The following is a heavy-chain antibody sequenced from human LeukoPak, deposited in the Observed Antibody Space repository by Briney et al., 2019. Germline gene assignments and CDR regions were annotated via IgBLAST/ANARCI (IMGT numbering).Heavy chain of an antibody. CDR1: GGSISSGGYY. CDR3: ARVVSFDYDSSGRSYFDY. V-gene: IGHV4-30-2*01. D-gene: IGHD3-22*01. J-gene: IGHJ4*02. CDR2: IYHSGST. Sequence: PSQTLSLTCTVSGGSISSGGYYWSWIRQPPGKGLEWIGYIYHSGSTYYNPSLKSRVTISVDRSKNQFSLKLSSVTAADTAVYYCARVVSFDYDSSGRSYFDYWGQGTLVTVSS.